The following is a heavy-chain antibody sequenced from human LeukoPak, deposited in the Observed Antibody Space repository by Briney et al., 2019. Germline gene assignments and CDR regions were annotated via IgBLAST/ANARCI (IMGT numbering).Heavy chain of an antibody. J-gene: IGHJ3*02. V-gene: IGHV3-23*01. D-gene: IGHD3-22*01. CDR1: GFTFSSYA. Sequence: GGSLRLSCAASGFTFSSYAMSWVRQAPGKGLEWVSAISGSGGSTYYADSVKGRFTISRDNSKNTLYLQMNSLRAEDTAVYYCAKDHDSSDFSPIRVFDIWGKGTMVTV. CDR2: ISGSGGST. CDR3: AKDHDSSDFSPIRVFDI.